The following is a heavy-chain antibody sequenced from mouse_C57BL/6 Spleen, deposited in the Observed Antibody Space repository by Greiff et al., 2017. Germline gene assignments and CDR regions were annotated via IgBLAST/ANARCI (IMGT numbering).Heavy chain of an antibody. Sequence: VQLQQSGPELVKPGASVKIPCKASGYTFTDYNMDWVKQSHGKSLEWIGDINPNNGGTIYNQKFKGKATLTVDKSSSTAYMELRSLTSEDTAVYYCARKRGLREYFDVWGTGTTVTVAS. D-gene: IGHD2-2*01. CDR1: GYTFTDYN. CDR3: ARKRGLREYFDV. J-gene: IGHJ1*03. CDR2: INPNNGGT. V-gene: IGHV1-18*01.